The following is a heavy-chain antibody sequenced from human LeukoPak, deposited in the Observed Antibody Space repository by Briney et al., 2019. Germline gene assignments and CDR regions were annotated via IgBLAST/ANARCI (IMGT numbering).Heavy chain of an antibody. J-gene: IGHJ5*02. V-gene: IGHV1-69*13. CDR2: IIPIFGTA. CDR3: ARDNYGDNNWFDP. CDR1: GGTFSSYA. D-gene: IGHD4-17*01. Sequence: GASVKVSCKASGGTFSSYAISWVRQAPGQGLEWMGGIIPIFGTANYAQKFQGRVTITADESTSTAYMELSSLRSEDTAVYYCARDNYGDNNWFDPWGQGTLVTVSS.